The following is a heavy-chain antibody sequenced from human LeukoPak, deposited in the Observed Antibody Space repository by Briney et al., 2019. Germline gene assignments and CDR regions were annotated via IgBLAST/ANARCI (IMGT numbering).Heavy chain of an antibody. Sequence: GGSLRLSCAASGLTVSSNYMSWVRQAPGKGLEWVSIIYSGGSTYSADSVKGRFTISRDNSKNTLYLQMNSLKTEDTAVYYCARASSSWAHYFDYWGQGTLVTVSS. V-gene: IGHV3-53*01. D-gene: IGHD6-13*01. J-gene: IGHJ4*02. CDR2: IYSGGST. CDR3: ARASSSWAHYFDY. CDR1: GLTVSSNY.